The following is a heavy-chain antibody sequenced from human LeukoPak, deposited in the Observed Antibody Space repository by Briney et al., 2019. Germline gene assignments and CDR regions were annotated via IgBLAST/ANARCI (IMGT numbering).Heavy chain of an antibody. CDR3: ARTDSNVDTAMDT. CDR1: GGTFSSYA. CDR2: IIPIFGTA. D-gene: IGHD5-18*01. J-gene: IGHJ5*02. V-gene: IGHV1-69*13. Sequence: ASVKVSCKASGGTFSSYAISWVRQAPGQGLEWMGGIIPIFGTANYAQKFQGRVTITADESTSTAYMELSSLRSEDTAMYYCARTDSNVDTAMDTWGQGTLVTVSS.